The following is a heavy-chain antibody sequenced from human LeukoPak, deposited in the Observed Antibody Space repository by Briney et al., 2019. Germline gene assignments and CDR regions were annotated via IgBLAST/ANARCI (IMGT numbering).Heavy chain of an antibody. CDR1: GYTFTSYG. Sequence: ASVKVSCKASGYTFTSYGISWVRQAPGQGLEWMGWISAYNGNTNYAQKLQGRVTMTTDTSTSTAHMELRSLRSDDTAVYYCARDAMDTAMVLYYFDYWGQGTLVTVSS. J-gene: IGHJ4*02. D-gene: IGHD5-18*01. CDR3: ARDAMDTAMVLYYFDY. V-gene: IGHV1-18*01. CDR2: ISAYNGNT.